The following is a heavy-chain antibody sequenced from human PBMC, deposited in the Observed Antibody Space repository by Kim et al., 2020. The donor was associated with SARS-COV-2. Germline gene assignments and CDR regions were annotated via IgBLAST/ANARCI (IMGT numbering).Heavy chain of an antibody. CDR3: AKVAQSRITVIVVVINPAFDY. CDR1: GFTFSSYA. V-gene: IGHV3-23*01. CDR2: ISGSGGST. J-gene: IGHJ4*02. Sequence: GGSLRLSCAASGFTFSSYAMSWVRQAPGKGLEWVSAISGSGGSTYYADSVKGRFTISRDNSKNTLYLQMNSLRAEDTAVYYCAKVAQSRITVIVVVINPAFDYWGQGTLVTVSS. D-gene: IGHD3-22*01.